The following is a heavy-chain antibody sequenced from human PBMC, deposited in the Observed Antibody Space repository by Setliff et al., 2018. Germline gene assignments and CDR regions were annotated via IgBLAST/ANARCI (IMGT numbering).Heavy chain of an antibody. CDR3: ARVRYYYDSSGWFDP. V-gene: IGHV1-18*01. CDR2: ISAYNGNT. CDR1: GYTFTSYG. J-gene: IGHJ5*02. D-gene: IGHD3-22*01. Sequence: ASVKVSCKASGYTFTSYGISWVRQVPGQGLEWMGWISAYNGNTNYAQKLQGRVTMTTDTSTSTAYMELRSLRSDDTAVYYCARVRYYYDSSGWFDPWGQGTLVTVSS.